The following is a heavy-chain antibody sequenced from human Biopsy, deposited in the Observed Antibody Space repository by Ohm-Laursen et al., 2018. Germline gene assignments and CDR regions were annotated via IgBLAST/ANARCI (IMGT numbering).Heavy chain of an antibody. D-gene: IGHD3-16*01. Sequence: SLRLSCTASGFIFADYDMHWVRQAPGKGLEWVSRINRDSDTADYVDSVRGRFTISRDNARKTLFLQMDSLRPEDTALYYCVKDRGGARASFHYWGQGIRVAVSS. CDR3: VKDRGGARASFHY. V-gene: IGHV3-9*01. CDR1: GFIFADYD. CDR2: INRDSDTA. J-gene: IGHJ4*02.